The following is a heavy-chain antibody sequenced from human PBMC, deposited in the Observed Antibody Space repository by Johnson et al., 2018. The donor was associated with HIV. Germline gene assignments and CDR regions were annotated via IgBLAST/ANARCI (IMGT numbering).Heavy chain of an antibody. V-gene: IGHV3-30*03. CDR2: ISYDGSNK. CDR3: ARDGGSKRGDAFDI. Sequence: QVQLVESGGGLVQPGGSLRLSCAASGFTFSSYGMHWVRQAPGKGLEWVAVISYDGSNKYYADSVKGRFTISRDNSKNTLYLQMNSLRAKDTAVYYFARDGGSKRGDAFDIWGQGTMVTVAS. CDR1: GFTFSSYG. D-gene: IGHD1-26*01. J-gene: IGHJ3*02.